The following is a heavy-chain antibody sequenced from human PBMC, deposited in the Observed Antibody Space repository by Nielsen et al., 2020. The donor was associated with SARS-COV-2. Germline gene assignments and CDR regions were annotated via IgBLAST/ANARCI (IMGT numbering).Heavy chain of an antibody. CDR3: ARAGSGGYNYLDY. CDR1: GGSLINNF. D-gene: IGHD5-24*01. J-gene: IGHJ4*02. V-gene: IGHV4-34*01. Sequence: SETLSLTCTVSGGSLINNFWSWIRQPPGKGLEWVGDINHSGSTSYNPSLKSRLTISVDTSKNQFSLKLTSVTAADTAVYYCARAGSGGYNYLDYWGQGTLGTVSS. CDR2: INHSGST.